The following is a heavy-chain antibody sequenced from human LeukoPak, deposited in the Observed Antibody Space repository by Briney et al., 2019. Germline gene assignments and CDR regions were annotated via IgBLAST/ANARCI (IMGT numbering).Heavy chain of an antibody. D-gene: IGHD5-12*01. V-gene: IGHV4-30-4*07. J-gene: IGHJ4*02. CDR1: GGSISRGGFS. CDR2: VYYSGSA. Sequence: SETLSLTCTVSGGSISRGGFSCNWIRQTPEKGLEWIGYVYYSGSAFYNPSLKSLVTISIDTSKRQFSLRLTSVTAADTGLYFCAREGRGTYPYLDNWGQGTLVTVSS. CDR3: AREGRGTYPYLDN.